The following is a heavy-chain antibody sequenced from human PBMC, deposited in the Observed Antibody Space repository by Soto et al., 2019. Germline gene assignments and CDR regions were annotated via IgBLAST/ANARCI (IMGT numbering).Heavy chain of an antibody. D-gene: IGHD2-2*01. V-gene: IGHV4-31*03. CDR3: AREKHCSSTRCYWFDP. CDR2: IYYSGST. Sequence: LSLTCTVSGGSISSGGYYWGWIRQHPGKGLEWIGYIYYSGSTYYNPSLKSRLTISIDTSKNQFSLKLSSVTAADTAVYYCAREKHCSSTRCYWFDPWGPGTLVTVSS. CDR1: GGSISSGGYY. J-gene: IGHJ5*02.